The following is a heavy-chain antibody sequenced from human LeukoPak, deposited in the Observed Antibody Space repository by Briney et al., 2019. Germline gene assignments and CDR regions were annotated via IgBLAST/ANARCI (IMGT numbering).Heavy chain of an antibody. CDR2: IHYSGTT. CDR1: DGSISPYY. V-gene: IGHV4-59*01. D-gene: IGHD6-19*01. CDR3: ARQRHSSGRRLDY. Sequence: SETLSLTCTVSDGSISPYYWSWIRQPPGKGLEWIGYIHYSGTTKYNPSLESRVTISVDTSKNQFSLSLTSVTAADTAVYYCARQRHSSGRRLDYWGQGTLVTVSS. J-gene: IGHJ4*02.